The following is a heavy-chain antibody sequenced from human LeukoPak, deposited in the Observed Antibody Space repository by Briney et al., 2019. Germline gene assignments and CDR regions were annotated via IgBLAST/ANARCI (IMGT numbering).Heavy chain of an antibody. CDR2: ISAYNGNT. D-gene: IGHD6-13*01. Sequence: ASVKVSCKASGYTFTSYDINWVRQATGQGLEWMGWISAYNGNTNYAQKLQGRVTMTTDTSTSTAYMELRSLRSDDTAVYYCARSPGYSKTFDYWGQGTLVTVSS. CDR3: ARSPGYSKTFDY. CDR1: GYTFTSYD. V-gene: IGHV1-18*01. J-gene: IGHJ4*02.